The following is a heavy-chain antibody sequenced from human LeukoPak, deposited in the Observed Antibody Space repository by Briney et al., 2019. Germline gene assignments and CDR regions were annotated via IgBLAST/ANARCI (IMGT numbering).Heavy chain of an antibody. CDR2: ISGSGGST. V-gene: IGHV3-23*01. CDR3: AKDPGGLWLLKTVNYYFDY. Sequence: PGGSLRLSCAASGFTFSSYATSWVRQAPGKGLEWVSAISGSGGSTYYADSVKGRFTISRDNSKNTLCLQMNSLRAEDTAVYYCAKDPGGLWLLKTVNYYFDYWGQGTLVTVSS. CDR1: GFTFSSYA. J-gene: IGHJ4*02. D-gene: IGHD5-18*01.